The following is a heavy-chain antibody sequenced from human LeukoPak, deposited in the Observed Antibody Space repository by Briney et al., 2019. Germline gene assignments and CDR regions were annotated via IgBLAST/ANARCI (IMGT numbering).Heavy chain of an antibody. Sequence: WIRQPPGKGLEWVGRIKSKTDGGTTDYAAPVKGRFTISRDDSKNTLYLQMDSLKTEDTAVYYCTTRITMIVVVITEVDVWGQGTTVTVSS. D-gene: IGHD3-22*01. V-gene: IGHV3-15*01. CDR3: TTRITMIVVVITEVDV. CDR2: IKSKTDGGTT. J-gene: IGHJ6*02.